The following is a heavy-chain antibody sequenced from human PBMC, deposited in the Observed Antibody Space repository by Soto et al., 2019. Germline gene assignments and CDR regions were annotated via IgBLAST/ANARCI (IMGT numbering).Heavy chain of an antibody. J-gene: IGHJ6*02. CDR3: AKGVGFCSGGSCYSGGYYYGMDV. Sequence: GGSLRLSCAASGFTFSSYAMSWVRQAPGKGLEWVSAISGSGGSTYYADSVKGRFTISRDNSKNTLYLQMNSLRAEDTAVYYCAKGVGFCSGGSCYSGGYYYGMDVWGQGTTVTVSS. V-gene: IGHV3-23*01. CDR2: ISGSGGST. D-gene: IGHD2-15*01. CDR1: GFTFSSYA.